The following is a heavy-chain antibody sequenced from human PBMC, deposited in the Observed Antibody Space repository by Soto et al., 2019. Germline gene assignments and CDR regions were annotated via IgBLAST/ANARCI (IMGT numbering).Heavy chain of an antibody. Sequence: ASVKVSCKASGYTFTSYGISWVRQAPGQGLEWMGWISAYNGNTNYAQKLQGRVTMTTDTSTSTAYMELRSLRSDDTAVYYCARDRMVRGVIREKYYYYYYGMDVWGQGTTVTVSS. CDR3: ARDRMVRGVIREKYYYYYYGMDV. D-gene: IGHD3-10*01. CDR1: GYTFTSYG. V-gene: IGHV1-18*01. CDR2: ISAYNGNT. J-gene: IGHJ6*02.